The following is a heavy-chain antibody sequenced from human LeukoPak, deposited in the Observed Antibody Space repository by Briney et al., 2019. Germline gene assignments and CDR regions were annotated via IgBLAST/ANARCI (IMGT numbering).Heavy chain of an antibody. J-gene: IGHJ4*02. Sequence: GGSLRLSCAASGFTFSSYSMNWVRQAPGKGLEWVSSISSSSSYMYYADSVKGRFTISRDNAKNSLYLQMNSLRAEDTAVYYCARGMFYYYGSGSYYNGGYFDYWGQGTLVTVSS. CDR2: ISSSSSYM. V-gene: IGHV3-21*01. D-gene: IGHD3-10*01. CDR3: ARGMFYYYGSGSYYNGGYFDY. CDR1: GFTFSSYS.